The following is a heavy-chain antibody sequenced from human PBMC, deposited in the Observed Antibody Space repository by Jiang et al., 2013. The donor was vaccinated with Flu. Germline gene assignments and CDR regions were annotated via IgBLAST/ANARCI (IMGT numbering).Heavy chain of an antibody. CDR2: INPNSGVT. CDR1: GYTFTAYY. D-gene: IGHD1-26*01. Sequence: GAEVKKPGDSGKVSCKASGYTFTAYYLHWVRQAPGQGLEWMGRINPNSGVTNYAQRFQGRVTMTRDTSISTAYMELSRLRSDDTAVYYCAIETRIVGAAFVPFYSWGQGTLVTVSS. CDR3: AIETRIVGAAFVPFYS. J-gene: IGHJ4*02. V-gene: IGHV1-2*06.